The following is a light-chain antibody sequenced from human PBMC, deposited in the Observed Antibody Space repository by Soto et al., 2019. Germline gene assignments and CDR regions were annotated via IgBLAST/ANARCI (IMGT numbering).Light chain of an antibody. J-gene: IGKJ3*01. CDR2: GAS. V-gene: IGKV3-15*01. CDR3: QQYNTWPPT. CDR1: QSVGRD. Sequence: EIVMKKSPSALSVSPGEGATLSCRASQSVGRDLAWYQQKPGQAPRLLIYGASTRATGIPARFTGSGSGTEFTLAINSLQSEGFAVYWCQQYNTWPPTSGPGTKVDIK.